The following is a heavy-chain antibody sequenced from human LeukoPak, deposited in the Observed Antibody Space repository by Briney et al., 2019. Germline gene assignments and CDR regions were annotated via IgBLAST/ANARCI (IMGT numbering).Heavy chain of an antibody. D-gene: IGHD6-19*01. CDR2: IYYSGST. CDR1: GGSISSYY. Sequence: RSSETLSLTCTVSGGSISSYYWSWIRQPPGKGLEWIGYIYYSGSTNYNPSLKSRVTISVDTSKNQFSLKLSSVTAADTAVYYCAAGIAVAGNDAFDIWGQGTMVTVSS. V-gene: IGHV4-59*01. CDR3: AAGIAVAGNDAFDI. J-gene: IGHJ3*02.